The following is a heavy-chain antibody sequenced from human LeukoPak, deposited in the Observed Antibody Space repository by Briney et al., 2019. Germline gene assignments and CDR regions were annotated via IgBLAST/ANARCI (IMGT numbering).Heavy chain of an antibody. CDR2: ISYDGSNK. V-gene: IGHV3-30*04. CDR1: GFTFSSYA. J-gene: IGHJ4*02. CDR3: AKDGYYYDSSGYYN. D-gene: IGHD3-22*01. Sequence: GGSLRLSCAASGFTFSSYAMHWVRQAPGKGLEWVAVISYDGSNKYYADSVKGRFTISRDNSKNTLYLQMNSLRAEDTAVYYCAKDGYYYDSSGYYNWGQGTLVTVSS.